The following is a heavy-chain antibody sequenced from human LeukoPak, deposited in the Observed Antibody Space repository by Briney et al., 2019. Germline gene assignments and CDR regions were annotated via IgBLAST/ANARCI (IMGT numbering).Heavy chain of an antibody. CDR1: GGSISSYY. CDR2: IYTSGST. Sequence: SETLSLTCTVSGGSISSYYWSWIRQPAGKRLEWIGRIYTSGSTNYNPSLKSRVTMSVDTSKNQFSLKLSSVTAADTAVYYCARDSRYYYDSSGYLLLDYWGQGTLVTVSS. CDR3: ARDSRYYYDSSGYLLLDY. V-gene: IGHV4-4*07. D-gene: IGHD3-22*01. J-gene: IGHJ4*02.